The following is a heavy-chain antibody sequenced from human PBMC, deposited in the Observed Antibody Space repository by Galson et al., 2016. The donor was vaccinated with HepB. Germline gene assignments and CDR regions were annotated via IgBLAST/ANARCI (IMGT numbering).Heavy chain of an antibody. CDR3: AKGTRPGISAPRYGMDV. V-gene: IGHV3-23*01. CDR1: GFTFSSYA. Sequence: SLRLSCAASGFTFSSYAMTWVRQAPGRGLEWVSGISGGATATYNADSVKGRFAISRDNYKNTLFLQMNNLRAEDTALYYCAKGTRPGISAPRYGMDVWGQGTPVTVSS. CDR2: ISGGATAT. J-gene: IGHJ6*02. D-gene: IGHD6-13*01.